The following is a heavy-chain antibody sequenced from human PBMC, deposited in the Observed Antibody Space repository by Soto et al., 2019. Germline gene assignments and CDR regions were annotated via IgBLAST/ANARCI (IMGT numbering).Heavy chain of an antibody. J-gene: IGHJ6*02. CDR3: ARDEIIAVAGLSYYGMDV. Sequence: ASVKVSCKASGYTFTSYGISWVRQAPGQGLEWMGWISAYNGNTNYAQKLQGRVTMTTDTSTSTAYMELRSLRSDDTAAYYCARDEIIAVAGLSYYGMDVWGQGTTVTVSS. V-gene: IGHV1-18*01. CDR2: ISAYNGNT. CDR1: GYTFTSYG. D-gene: IGHD6-19*01.